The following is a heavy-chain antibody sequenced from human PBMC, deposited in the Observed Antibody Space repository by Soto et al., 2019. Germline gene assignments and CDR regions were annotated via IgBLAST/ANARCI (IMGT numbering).Heavy chain of an antibody. J-gene: IGHJ5*02. D-gene: IGHD4-17*01. CDR2: INASNGNT. Sequence: ASVKVSCKASGYTLTIYAMHWVRQAPGQRLEWMGLINASNGNTNYAQKFQGRVTMTRDTSTSTAYMELSSLRSEDPAVYYCARDGYGDSTGKVNNWFDPWGQGTLVTVSS. CDR3: ARDGYGDSTGKVNNWFDP. CDR1: GYTLTIYA. V-gene: IGHV1-3*01.